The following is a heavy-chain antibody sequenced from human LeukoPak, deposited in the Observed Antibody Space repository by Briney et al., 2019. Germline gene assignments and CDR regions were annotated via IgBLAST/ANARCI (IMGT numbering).Heavy chain of an antibody. J-gene: IGHJ4*02. Sequence: SETLSLTCTVSGGSISSYSWSWIRQPAGKGLEWIGRIYSSGSTDYNPSLRSRVTMSVDTSKNQLHLKVNSVTAADTAVYYCARDLPSAYWGQGTLVTISS. V-gene: IGHV4-4*07. CDR1: GGSISSYS. CDR3: ARDLPSAY. CDR2: IYSSGST. D-gene: IGHD3-3*01.